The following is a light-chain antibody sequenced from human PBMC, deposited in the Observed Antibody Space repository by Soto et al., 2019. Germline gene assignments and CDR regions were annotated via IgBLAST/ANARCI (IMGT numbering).Light chain of an antibody. V-gene: IGKV4-1*01. CDR2: WAS. CDR1: QSVLYNSNNKNY. Sequence: DIVMTQSPDSLAVSLGERATINCKSSQSVLYNSNNKNYLAWYQQKVGQPPKLLIYWASTRESGVPDRFSGSGSGTDFTLTISSLQAEDVAVYYCQQYYSPPLTFGGGTKVDI. J-gene: IGKJ4*01. CDR3: QQYYSPPLT.